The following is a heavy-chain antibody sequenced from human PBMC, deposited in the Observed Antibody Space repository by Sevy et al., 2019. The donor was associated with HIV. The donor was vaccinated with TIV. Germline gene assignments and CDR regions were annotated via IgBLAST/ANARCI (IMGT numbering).Heavy chain of an antibody. CDR3: ARDLDASGYYDFWSGYSRGWLDP. J-gene: IGHJ5*02. CDR2: ISAYNGNT. CDR1: GYTFTSYG. D-gene: IGHD3-3*01. Sequence: ASVKVSCKASGYTFTSYGISWVRQAPGQGLEWMGWISAYNGNTNYAQKLQGRVTMTTDTSTSTAYMELRSLRSDDTAVYYCARDLDASGYYDFWSGYSRGWLDPWGQGTLVTVSS. V-gene: IGHV1-18*01.